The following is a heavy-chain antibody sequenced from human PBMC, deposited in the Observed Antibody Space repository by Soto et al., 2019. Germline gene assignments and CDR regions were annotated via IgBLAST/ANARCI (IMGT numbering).Heavy chain of an antibody. CDR2: MNPNSGNT. CDR3: ARAPTIYCSSTSCYADWFDP. D-gene: IGHD2-2*01. J-gene: IGHJ5*02. Sequence: ASVKVSCKASGYTFTSYDINWVRQATGQVLEWMGWMNPNSGNTGYAQKFQGRVTMTRNTSISTAYMELSSLRSEDTAVYYCARAPTIYCSSTSCYADWFDPWGQGTLVTVSS. V-gene: IGHV1-8*01. CDR1: GYTFTSYD.